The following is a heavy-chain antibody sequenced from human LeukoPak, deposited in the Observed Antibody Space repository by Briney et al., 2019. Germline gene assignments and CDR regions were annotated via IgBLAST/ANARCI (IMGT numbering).Heavy chain of an antibody. Sequence: GGSLRLSCAASGFTFSNYWMHWVRQVPGKGLVWVSHISNDGNNINYADSVKGRFTISRDNSKNTLYLQMNSLRAEDTAVYYAIAVVPSAQIDAFDIWGQGTMVTVSS. CDR1: GFTFSNYW. V-gene: IGHV3-74*01. D-gene: IGHD3-22*01. CDR3: IAVVPSAQIDAFDI. J-gene: IGHJ3*02. CDR2: ISNDGNNI.